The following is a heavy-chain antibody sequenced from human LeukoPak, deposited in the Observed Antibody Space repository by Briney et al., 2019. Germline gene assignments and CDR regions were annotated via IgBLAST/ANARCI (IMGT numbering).Heavy chain of an antibody. CDR3: ARQDDYGFDY. Sequence: SETLSLTCTVSGGSISSSSYYWGWIRQPPGKGLEWIGSIYYSGSTYYNPSLKSRVTVSVDTSKNQFSQKLSSVTAADTAVYYCARQDDYGFDYWGQGTLVTVSS. CDR2: IYYSGST. J-gene: IGHJ4*02. D-gene: IGHD4-17*01. CDR1: GGSISSSSYY. V-gene: IGHV4-39*01.